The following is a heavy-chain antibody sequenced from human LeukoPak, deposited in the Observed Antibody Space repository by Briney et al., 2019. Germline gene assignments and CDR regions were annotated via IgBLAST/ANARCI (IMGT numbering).Heavy chain of an antibody. V-gene: IGHV4-61*01. J-gene: IGHJ4*02. Sequence: PSETLSLTCTVSGGSVSSASYYWSWIRQPPGKGLEWIGFIYYSGSTNYNPSLKSRVTISVDTSKNQFSLKLSSVTAADTAVYYCARGPRIQLRSAFDYWGQGTLVTVSS. CDR1: GGSVSSASYY. CDR3: ARGPRIQLRSAFDY. D-gene: IGHD5-18*01. CDR2: IYYSGST.